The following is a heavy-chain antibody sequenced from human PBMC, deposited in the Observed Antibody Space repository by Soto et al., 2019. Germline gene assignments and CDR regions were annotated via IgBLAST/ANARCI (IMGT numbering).Heavy chain of an antibody. Sequence: QITLKEPGPTLVRPTQPLTLTCSFSGFSLSARGVGVGWVRQFPGKALEWLALIYWDDDKRYNPSLESRLTITKDTAKNQLVLTMTHMDPVDTGTYYCAKSQVMTTVTYFDYWGQGTLVTVSS. CDR3: AKSQVMTTVTYFDY. CDR2: IYWDDDK. V-gene: IGHV2-5*02. CDR1: GFSLSARGVG. D-gene: IGHD4-17*01. J-gene: IGHJ4*02.